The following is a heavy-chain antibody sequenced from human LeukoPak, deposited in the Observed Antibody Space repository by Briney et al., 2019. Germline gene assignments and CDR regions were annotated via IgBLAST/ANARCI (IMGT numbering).Heavy chain of an antibody. J-gene: IGHJ5*02. D-gene: IGHD5-24*01. V-gene: IGHV1-69*06. CDR3: ARDNSVRDEAWWFNP. CDR1: GGTFSSYA. CDR2: IIPIFGTA. Sequence: ASVRVSCKASGGTFSSYAISWVRQAPGQGLEWMGGIIPIFGTANYAQKFQGRVTITADKSTSTAYMELSSLRSEDTAVYYCARDNSVRDEAWWFNPWGQGTLVTVSS.